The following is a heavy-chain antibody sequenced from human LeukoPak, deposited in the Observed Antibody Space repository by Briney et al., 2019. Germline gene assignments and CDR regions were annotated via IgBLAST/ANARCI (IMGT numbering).Heavy chain of an antibody. CDR1: QFNFNNFG. V-gene: IGHV3-23*01. Sequence: GGSLRLSCATSQFNFNNFGMTWVRQTPGKGLEWVSSISGSGGSTQYADSVQGRFTISRDNSKNTLYLQMNSLRAEDTAVYYCAKDPNGDYIGTFDIWGQGTMVTVSS. CDR2: ISGSGGST. J-gene: IGHJ3*02. D-gene: IGHD4-17*01. CDR3: AKDPNGDYIGTFDI.